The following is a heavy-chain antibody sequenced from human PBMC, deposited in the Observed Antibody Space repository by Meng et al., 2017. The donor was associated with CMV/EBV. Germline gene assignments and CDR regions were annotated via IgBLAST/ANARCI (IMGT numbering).Heavy chain of an antibody. CDR2: IFWNDDK. CDR1: GFSLSTSGVG. Sequence: QITLKESGPTLVKPTQTPTLTCTFSGFSLSTSGVGVAWIRQSPGKALERLALIFWNDDKRYSPSLRSRLTITKDTSKNQVVLTMTNMDPVDTATYYCAHHPFYYDSISFDYWGQGTLVTVSS. D-gene: IGHD3-22*01. J-gene: IGHJ4*02. V-gene: IGHV2-5*01. CDR3: AHHPFYYDSISFDY.